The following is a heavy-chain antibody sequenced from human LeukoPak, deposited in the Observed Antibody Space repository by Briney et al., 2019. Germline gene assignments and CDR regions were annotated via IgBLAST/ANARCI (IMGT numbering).Heavy chain of an antibody. J-gene: IGHJ4*02. D-gene: IGHD2-2*01. V-gene: IGHV3-30*02. Sequence: PGGSLRLSCAASGFTFSSYGMHWVRQAPGKGLEWVAFIRYDGSNKYYADSVKGRFTISRDNSKNTLYLQMNSLRAEDTAVYYCARTCSSTSCPVDYFDYWGQGTLVTVSS. CDR2: IRYDGSNK. CDR3: ARTCSSTSCPVDYFDY. CDR1: GFTFSSYG.